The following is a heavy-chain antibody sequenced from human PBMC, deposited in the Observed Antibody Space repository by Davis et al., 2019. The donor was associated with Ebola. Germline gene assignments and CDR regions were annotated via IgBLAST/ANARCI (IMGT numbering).Heavy chain of an antibody. D-gene: IGHD4-17*01. J-gene: IGHJ6*02. CDR1: GYTLSDLS. CDR2: FDPEDEET. Sequence: ASVKVSCKVSGYTLSDLSIHWVRQAPGKGLEWMGGFDPEDEETIYAQKFQGRVTMTRNTSISTAYMELSSLRSEDTAVYYCARLYGDLYYYGMDVWGQGTTVTVSS. CDR3: ARLYGDLYYYGMDV. V-gene: IGHV1-24*01.